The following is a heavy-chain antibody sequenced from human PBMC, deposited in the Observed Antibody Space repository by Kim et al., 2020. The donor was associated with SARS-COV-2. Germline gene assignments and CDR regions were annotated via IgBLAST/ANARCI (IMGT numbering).Heavy chain of an antibody. Sequence: LKSRVTMSVDTSKNQFSLKLSYVTAADTAVYYCARDGCSSSSCYMYYMDVWGKGTTVTVSS. CDR3: ARDGCSSSSCYMYYMDV. V-gene: IGHV4-4*06. J-gene: IGHJ6*03. D-gene: IGHD2-2*02.